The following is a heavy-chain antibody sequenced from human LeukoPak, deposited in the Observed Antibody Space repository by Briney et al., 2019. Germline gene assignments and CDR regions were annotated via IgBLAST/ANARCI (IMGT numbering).Heavy chain of an antibody. CDR3: AKVPRQHDNWFDP. J-gene: IGHJ5*02. V-gene: IGHV3-48*01. Sequence: GSLRLSCAASGFTFSSHSMNWVRQAPGKGLEWVSYISSGSTIIHYADSVKGRFTISRDDAKSSLYLQMNSLRAEDTAVYYCAKVPRQHDNWFDPWGQGTLVTVSS. CDR2: ISSGSTII. D-gene: IGHD6-13*01. CDR1: GFTFSSHS.